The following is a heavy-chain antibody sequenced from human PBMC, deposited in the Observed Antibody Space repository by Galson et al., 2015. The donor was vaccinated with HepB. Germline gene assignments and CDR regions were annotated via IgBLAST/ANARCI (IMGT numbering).Heavy chain of an antibody. CDR2: IRSKANSYAT. J-gene: IGHJ6*02. D-gene: IGHD1-26*01. CDR1: GFTFSGSA. Sequence: SLRLSCAASGFTFSGSAMHWVRQASGKGLEWVGRIRSKANSYATAYAASVKGRFTISRDDSKNTAYLQMNSLKTEDTAVYYCTRSHSGSYSDYYYGMDVWGQGTTVTVSS. V-gene: IGHV3-73*01. CDR3: TRSHSGSYSDYYYGMDV.